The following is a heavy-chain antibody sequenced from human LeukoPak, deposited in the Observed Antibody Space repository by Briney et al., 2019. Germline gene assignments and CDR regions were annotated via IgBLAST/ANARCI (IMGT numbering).Heavy chain of an antibody. V-gene: IGHV4-30-2*01. J-gene: IGHJ4*02. Sequence: SQTLSLTCAVSGGSISSGGYSWSWIRQPPGKGLEWIGYIYHSGSTYYNPSLKSRVTISVDRSKNQFSLKLSSVTAADTAVYYCTTAPETPITLFGEVLGFDCWGQGTLVTVSS. D-gene: IGHD3-3*01. CDR3: TTAPETPITLFGEVLGFDC. CDR1: GGSISSGGYS. CDR2: IYHSGST.